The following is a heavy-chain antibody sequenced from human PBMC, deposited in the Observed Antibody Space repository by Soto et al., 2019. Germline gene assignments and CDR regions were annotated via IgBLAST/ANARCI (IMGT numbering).Heavy chain of an antibody. CDR2: ISGSGTTT. CDR3: ARLGDYGSGSY. V-gene: IGHV3-48*04. CDR1: GFSFSSFS. D-gene: IGHD3-10*01. Sequence: EVHLVESGGDLVQPGGSLRLSCAASGFSFSSFSMNWVRQAPGKGLEWVSYISGSGTTTYYADSVKGRFTISRDNAKNSLYLQMTSLQAEDTAVYYWARLGDYGSGSYWGQGTLVTVSS. J-gene: IGHJ4*02.